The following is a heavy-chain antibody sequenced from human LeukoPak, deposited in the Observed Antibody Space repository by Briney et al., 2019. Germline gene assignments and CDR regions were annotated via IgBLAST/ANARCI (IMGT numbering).Heavy chain of an antibody. D-gene: IGHD1-26*01. CDR2: ISYDGSNK. CDR1: VFTFSSYA. V-gene: IGHV3-30*01. J-gene: IGHJ4*02. Sequence: PGRSLRLSCAASVFTFSSYAMHWVRQAPGKGLEWVAVISYDGSNKYYADSVKGRFTISRDNSKNTLYLQMNSLRAEDTAVYYCAREGSGSYPPFDYWGQGTLVTASS. CDR3: AREGSGSYPPFDY.